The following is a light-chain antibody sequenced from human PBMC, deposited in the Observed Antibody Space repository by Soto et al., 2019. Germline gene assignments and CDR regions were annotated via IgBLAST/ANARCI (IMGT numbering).Light chain of an antibody. CDR3: QQSYSTPYT. CDR2: AAS. V-gene: IGKV1-39*01. Sequence: DIQMTQSPSSLSASVGDRVTITCRASQSISSYLNWYQQKPGKAPKLLIYAASSLQSGVPSRFSGSGSGTDFTLTISHLQPEDFATYYCQQSYSTPYTFGQGTKLEIK. J-gene: IGKJ2*01. CDR1: QSISSY.